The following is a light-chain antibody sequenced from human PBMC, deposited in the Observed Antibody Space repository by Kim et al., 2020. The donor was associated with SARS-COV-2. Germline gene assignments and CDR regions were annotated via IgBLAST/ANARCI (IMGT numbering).Light chain of an antibody. V-gene: IGLV2-23*02. CDR3: CSYAGSDTLI. J-gene: IGLJ2*01. CDR2: EVD. CDR1: SSDVGNYDL. Sequence: GQAITISCTGTSSDVGNYDLVPWYQQHPGEAPKLIIYEVDKRPSGVSNRFSGSKSANTASLTISGLQAEDEADYHCCSYAGSDTLIFGGGTKVTVL.